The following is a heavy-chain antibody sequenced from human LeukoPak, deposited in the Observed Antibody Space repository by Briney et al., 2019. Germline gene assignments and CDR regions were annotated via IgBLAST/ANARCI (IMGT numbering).Heavy chain of an antibody. CDR3: AKDGADILTGYNYFDY. V-gene: IGHV3-30*18. CDR2: ISYDGSNK. Sequence: GRSLRLSCAASGSTFSSYGMHWVRQAPGKGLEWVAVISYDGSNKYYADSVKGRFTISRDNSKNTLYLQMNSLRAEDTAVYYCAKDGADILTGYNYFDYWGQGTLVTVSS. J-gene: IGHJ4*02. CDR1: GSTFSSYG. D-gene: IGHD3-9*01.